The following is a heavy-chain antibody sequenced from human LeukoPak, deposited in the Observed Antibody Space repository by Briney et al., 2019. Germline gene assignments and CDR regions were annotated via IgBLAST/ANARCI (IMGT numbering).Heavy chain of an antibody. CDR1: GFTFSSYA. V-gene: IGHV3-30*04. Sequence: GGSLRLSCAASGFTFSSYAMHWVRQAPGKGLEWVAVISYDGSNKYYADSVKGRFTISRDNSKNTLYLQMNSLRAEDTAVYYCARDLPNYWGQGTLVTVSS. CDR3: ARDLPNY. J-gene: IGHJ4*02. CDR2: ISYDGSNK.